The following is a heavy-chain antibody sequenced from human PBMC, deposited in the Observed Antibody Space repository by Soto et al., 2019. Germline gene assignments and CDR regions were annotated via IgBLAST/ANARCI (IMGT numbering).Heavy chain of an antibody. D-gene: IGHD3-3*01. V-gene: IGHV1-8*01. Sequence: QVQLVQSGAEVKKPGASVKVSCKASGYTFTSYDINWVRQATGKGLEWMGWMNPNSGNTGYAQKFQGTVTMTRNTSRSTAYMELSSLGSEDTAVYYCAGDGDYDYWSGNYRTYYCGMDDWGQGTTVTVSS. CDR3: AGDGDYDYWSGNYRTYYCGMDD. CDR2: MNPNSGNT. J-gene: IGHJ6*02. CDR1: GYTFTSYD.